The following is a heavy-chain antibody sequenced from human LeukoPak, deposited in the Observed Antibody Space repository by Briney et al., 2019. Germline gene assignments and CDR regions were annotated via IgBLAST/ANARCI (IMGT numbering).Heavy chain of an antibody. Sequence: GGSLRLSCAASGFTFSSYAMHWVRQAPGKGLEWVAVISYDGSNKYYADSVKGRFTISRDNSKNTLYLQMNSLRAEDTAVYYCAKDLREYTSSPRNAFHIWGQGTMVTVSS. V-gene: IGHV3-30*04. D-gene: IGHD6-6*01. CDR1: GFTFSSYA. CDR3: AKDLREYTSSPRNAFHI. CDR2: ISYDGSNK. J-gene: IGHJ3*02.